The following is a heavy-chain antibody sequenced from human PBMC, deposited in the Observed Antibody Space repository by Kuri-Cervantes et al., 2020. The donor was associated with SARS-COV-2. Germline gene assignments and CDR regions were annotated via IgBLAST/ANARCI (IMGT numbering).Heavy chain of an antibody. CDR1: GFTFSSDW. Sequence: GESLKISCAASGFTFSSDWMTWVRKAPGKGLEWVASMKRDGSEKYYVDSVKGRFTISRDNAKNSLDLQMNSLRPDDTAVYYCAGGYSSGWPGLWGQGTLVTVSS. J-gene: IGHJ4*02. V-gene: IGHV3-7*01. D-gene: IGHD6-19*01. CDR3: AGGYSSGWPGL. CDR2: MKRDGSEK.